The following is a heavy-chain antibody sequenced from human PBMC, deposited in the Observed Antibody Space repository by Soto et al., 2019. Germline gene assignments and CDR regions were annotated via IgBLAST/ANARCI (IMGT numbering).Heavy chain of an antibody. CDR1: GFSFSKYG. J-gene: IGHJ6*02. D-gene: IGHD6-19*01. CDR3: AKGYEVSPPVASGWYSNYFYGVDV. CDR2: ISYDGSEK. V-gene: IGHV3-30*18. Sequence: QVALVESGGGVVRPGRSLRLSCGASGFSFSKYGMHWVRQAPGEGLEWLSLISYDGSEKWFAESVKGRFTISRDNSKNTLYLQMNSLRGDDTAVYFCAKGYEVSPPVASGWYSNYFYGVDVWGRGTTVTVSS.